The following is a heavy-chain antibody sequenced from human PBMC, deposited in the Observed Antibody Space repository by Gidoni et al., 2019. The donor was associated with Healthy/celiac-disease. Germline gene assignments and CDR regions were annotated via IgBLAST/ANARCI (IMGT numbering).Heavy chain of an antibody. D-gene: IGHD4-17*01. J-gene: IGHJ3*02. CDR3: AGHATVTLTGAFDI. CDR1: GGSISSGGYY. V-gene: IGHV4-31*03. Sequence: QVQLQESGPGLVKPSQTLSLTCTVPGGSISSGGYYWSWIRQHPGKGLEWIGYIYYSGSTYYNPSLKSRVTISVDTSKNQFSLKLSSVTAADTAVYYCAGHATVTLTGAFDIWGQGTMVTVSS. CDR2: IYYSGST.